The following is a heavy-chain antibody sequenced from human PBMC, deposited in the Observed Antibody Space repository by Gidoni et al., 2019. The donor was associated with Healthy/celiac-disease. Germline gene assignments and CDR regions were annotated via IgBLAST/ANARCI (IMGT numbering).Heavy chain of an antibody. V-gene: IGHV3-21*01. CDR3: ARDTGYDSSGYHRDAFDI. D-gene: IGHD3-22*01. J-gene: IGHJ3*02. Sequence: EVQLVESGGGLVKPGGSLRLSCAASGFTFSSFSMNWVRQAPGKGLEWVSSISSSSSYIYYADSVKGRFTISRDNAKNSLYLQMNSLRAEDTAVYYCARDTGYDSSGYHRDAFDIWGQGTMVTVSS. CDR2: ISSSSSYI. CDR1: GFTFSSFS.